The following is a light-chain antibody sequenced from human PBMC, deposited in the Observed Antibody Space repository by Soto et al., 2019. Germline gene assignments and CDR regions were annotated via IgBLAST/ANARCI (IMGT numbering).Light chain of an antibody. CDR1: SSDVGGYNY. CDR2: DVS. CDR3: SSYTSSSTYV. V-gene: IGLV2-14*01. J-gene: IGLJ1*01. Sequence: QSVVTQPASVSGSPRQSITISCPGTSSDVGGYNYVSWYQQHPGKAPKLMIYDVSNRPSGVSNRFSGSKSGNTASLTISGLQAEDEADYYCSSYTSSSTYVFGTGTKVTVL.